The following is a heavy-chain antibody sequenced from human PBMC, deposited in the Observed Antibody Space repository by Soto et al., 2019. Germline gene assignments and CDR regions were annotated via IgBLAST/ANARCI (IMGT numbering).Heavy chain of an antibody. J-gene: IGHJ4*02. V-gene: IGHV3-30*03. CDR1: GFSLSDYG. D-gene: IGHD2-21*01. CDR3: ARGRWQKYCANPYRFTFDS. CDR2: ISFDGGDT. Sequence: QVQLVESGGGVVQPGRSLRLSCTASGFSLSDYGMHWVRQAPGKGLEWVAFISFDGGDTYYADSLRGRFTVSRDNSKDTLYLQVNSLRDDDTAVFYCARGRWQKYCANPYRFTFDSWGQGTLVTVSS.